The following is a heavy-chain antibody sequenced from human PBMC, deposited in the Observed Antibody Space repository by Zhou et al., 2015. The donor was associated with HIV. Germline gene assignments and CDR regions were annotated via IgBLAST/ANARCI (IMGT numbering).Heavy chain of an antibody. CDR1: GGTFSSYT. V-gene: IGHV1-69*08. D-gene: IGHD2-2*01. Sequence: QVQLVQSGAEVKKPGSSVKVSCKASGGTFSSYTISWVRQAPGQGLEWMGRIIPILGIANYAQKFQGRVTITADKSTSTAYMELSSLRSEDTAVYYCARDRIQGYCSSTSCPYGMDVWGQGTTVTVSS. CDR3: ARDRIQGYCSSTSCPYGMDV. J-gene: IGHJ6*02. CDR2: IIPILGIA.